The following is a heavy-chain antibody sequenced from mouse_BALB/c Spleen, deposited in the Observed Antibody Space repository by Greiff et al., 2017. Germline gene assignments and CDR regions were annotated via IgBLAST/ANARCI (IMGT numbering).Heavy chain of an antibody. CDR3: ARRRYDLYAMDY. D-gene: IGHD2-3*01. J-gene: IGHJ4*01. CDR2: SSSGGSYT. Sequence: EVQLVESGGDLVKPGGSLKLSCAASGFTFSSYGMSWVRQTPVKRLEWVATSSSGGSYTYYPDSVKGRFTISSDNAKNTLFLQMSSLKSEDTAMYYCARRRYDLYAMDYWGQGTSVTVSS. V-gene: IGHV5-6*01. CDR1: GFTFSSYG.